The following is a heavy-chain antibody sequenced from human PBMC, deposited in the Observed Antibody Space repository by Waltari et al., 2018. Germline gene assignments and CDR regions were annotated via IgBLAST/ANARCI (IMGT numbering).Heavy chain of an antibody. D-gene: IGHD3-22*01. Sequence: EEQLVESGGGLAQPGESLRLSCAASGFTFSRYWMDWVRQAQGKGLVWVSRISSDGSTITYADSVKGRFTISRDNAKNTLYVQMNRLRAEDTAVYYCARVATKTYSSPVPGRPYYYGMDVWGQGTTVTVSS. V-gene: IGHV3-74*01. CDR2: ISSDGSTI. CDR3: ARVATKTYSSPVPGRPYYYGMDV. CDR1: GFTFSRYW. J-gene: IGHJ6*02.